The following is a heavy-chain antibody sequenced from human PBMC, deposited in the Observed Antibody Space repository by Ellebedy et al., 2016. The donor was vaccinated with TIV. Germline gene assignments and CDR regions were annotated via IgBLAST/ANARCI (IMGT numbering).Heavy chain of an antibody. CDR2: ISSRSSYS. D-gene: IGHD3-16*02. CDR3: ARNGYEDVWGSYHHDY. Sequence: GGSLRLSCAAPGFTFSDYYMSWIRQAPGKGLEWVSYISSRSSYSNYKAPVKGRFTISRDNAKNSLYLQMNSLRAEDTAVYYCARNGYEDVWGSYHHDYWGQGALVTVSS. J-gene: IGHJ4*02. V-gene: IGHV3-11*06. CDR1: GFTFSDYY.